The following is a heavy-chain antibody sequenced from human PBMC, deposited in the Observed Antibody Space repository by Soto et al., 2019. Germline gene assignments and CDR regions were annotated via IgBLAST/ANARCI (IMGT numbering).Heavy chain of an antibody. V-gene: IGHV3-43*01. J-gene: IGHJ6*02. CDR3: AKDRHLAVAGREFDYYYYGMDV. CDR1: GFTFDDYT. D-gene: IGHD6-19*01. Sequence: GGSLRLSCAASGFTFDDYTMHWVRQAPGKGLEWVSLISWDGGSTYYAGSVKGRFTISRNNSKNSLYLTMNSLRTEDTALYYCAKDRHLAVAGREFDYYYYGMDVWGQGTTVTVSS. CDR2: ISWDGGST.